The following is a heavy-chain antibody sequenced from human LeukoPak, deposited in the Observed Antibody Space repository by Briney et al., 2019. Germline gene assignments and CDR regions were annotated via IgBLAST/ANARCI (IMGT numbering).Heavy chain of an antibody. CDR2: IIPIFGTA. J-gene: IGHJ6*02. D-gene: IGHD3-22*01. Sequence: SVKVSCKASGGTFISYAISWVRQAPGQGLEWMGGIIPIFGTANYAQKFQGRVTITADESTSTAYMELSSLRSEDTAVYYCARASILYYDSSGYYPLHYYYYGMDVWGQGTTVTVSS. CDR3: ARASILYYDSSGYYPLHYYYYGMDV. V-gene: IGHV1-69*13. CDR1: GGTFISYA.